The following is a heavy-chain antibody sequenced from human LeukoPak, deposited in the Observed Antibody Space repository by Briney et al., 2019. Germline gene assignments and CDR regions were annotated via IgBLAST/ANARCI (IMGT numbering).Heavy chain of an antibody. CDR3: ATRWYSSSWYVFDY. CDR2: INHSGST. D-gene: IGHD6-13*01. Sequence: SETLSLTCAVYGGSFSGYYWSWIRQPPGKGLEWIGEINHSGSTNYNPSLKSRVTISVDTSKNQFSLKLSSVTAADTAVYYCATRWYSSSWYVFDYWGQGTPVTVSS. J-gene: IGHJ4*02. CDR1: GGSFSGYY. V-gene: IGHV4-34*01.